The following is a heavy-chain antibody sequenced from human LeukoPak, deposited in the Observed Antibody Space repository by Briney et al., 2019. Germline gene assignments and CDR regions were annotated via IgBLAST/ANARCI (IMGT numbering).Heavy chain of an antibody. CDR1: GFTVSSNY. CDR3: ARDSMVRGTFDY. CDR2: ISSSSSTI. J-gene: IGHJ4*02. V-gene: IGHV3-48*02. Sequence: TGGSLRLSCAASGFTVSSNYMNWVRQAPVKVLEWVSYISSSSSTIYYADSVKGRFTISRDNAKNSLYLQMNSLRDEDTAVYYCARDSMVRGTFDYWGQGTLVTVSS. D-gene: IGHD3-10*01.